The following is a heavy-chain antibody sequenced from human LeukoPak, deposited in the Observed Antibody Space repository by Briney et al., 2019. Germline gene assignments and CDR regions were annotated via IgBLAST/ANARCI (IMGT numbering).Heavy chain of an antibody. V-gene: IGHV1-18*01. J-gene: IGHJ6*03. CDR2: ISAYNGHT. CDR3: ARDGGYDFWSGYYIRGYMDV. Sequence: ASVKVSCKASRYTLTSYGISWVRQAPGQGLEWMGWISAYNGHTNYAQKLQGRVTMTTDTSTSTAYMELRSLRSDDTAVYYCARDGGYDFWSGYYIRGYMDVWGKGTTVTVSS. D-gene: IGHD3-3*01. CDR1: RYTLTSYG.